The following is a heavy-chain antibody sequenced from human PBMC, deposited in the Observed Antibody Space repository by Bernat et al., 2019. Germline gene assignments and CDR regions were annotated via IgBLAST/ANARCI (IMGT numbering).Heavy chain of an antibody. J-gene: IGHJ4*02. CDR2: ISYDGSNK. Sequence: QVQLVESGGGVVQPGRSLRLSCAASGFTFSSYAMHWVRQAPGKGLEWVAVISYDGSNKYYADSVKGRFTISRDNSKNTLYLQMNSLRAEDTAVYYCARDDGTYFYYWGQGTLVTVSS. D-gene: IGHD1-26*01. CDR1: GFTFSSYA. V-gene: IGHV3-30*14. CDR3: ARDDGTYFYY.